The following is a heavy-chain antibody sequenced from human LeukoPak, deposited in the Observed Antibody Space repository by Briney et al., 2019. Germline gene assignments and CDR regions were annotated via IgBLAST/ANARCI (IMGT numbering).Heavy chain of an antibody. CDR3: ARDPVGGSTIFDY. D-gene: IGHD1-26*01. J-gene: IGHJ4*02. V-gene: IGHV6-1*01. CDR1: GDIVSSNSAA. CDR2: TYYRSKWYY. Sequence: SQTLSLTCAISGDIVSSNSAAWNWIRQSPSRALEWLGRTYYRSKWYYDYAVAVKSRISINPDTSKNQFSLQLSSVTPEDTVVYYCARDPVGGSTIFDYWGQGTLVTVSS.